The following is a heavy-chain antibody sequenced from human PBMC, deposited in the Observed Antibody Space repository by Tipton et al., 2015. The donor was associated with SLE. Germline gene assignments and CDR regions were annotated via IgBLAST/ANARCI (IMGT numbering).Heavy chain of an antibody. CDR3: ARLEDPFGIFGVPKGWFDP. CDR2: VYGSGST. CDR1: GGSINTYF. J-gene: IGHJ5*02. V-gene: IGHV4-59*01. Sequence: TLSLTCTVSGGSINTYFWSWIRQPPGKGPEWIGYVYGSGSTHYNPSLTSRVTMPVDTSKNQFSLRLTSVTAADTAVYYCARLEDPFGIFGVPKGWFDPWGQGTLVTVSS. D-gene: IGHD3-3*01.